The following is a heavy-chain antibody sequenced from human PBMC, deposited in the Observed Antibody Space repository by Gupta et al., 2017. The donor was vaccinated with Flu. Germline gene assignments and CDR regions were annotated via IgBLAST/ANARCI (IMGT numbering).Heavy chain of an antibody. CDR3: GKGYFTGDC. CDR2: ISYDGSDK. D-gene: IGHD2/OR15-2a*01. Sequence: QVQLVESGGGVVQPGGSLRLSCAASGFTFSNFGMHWVRQAPGKGLEWVAVISYDGSDKYYADSVRGRLSISRDNSKNTMSLQMDNLRPEDTAVYYCGKGYFTGDCWGQGTLVTVSS. J-gene: IGHJ4*02. V-gene: IGHV3-30*18. CDR1: GFTFSNFG.